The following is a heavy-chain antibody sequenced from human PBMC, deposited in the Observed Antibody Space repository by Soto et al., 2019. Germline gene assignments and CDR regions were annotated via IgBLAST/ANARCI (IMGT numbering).Heavy chain of an antibody. CDR2: ISGSGGST. D-gene: IGHD2-15*01. CDR1: GSTFSSYA. Sequence: GGSLRLSCAASGSTFSSYAMSWVRQAPGKGLEWVSAISGSGGSTYYADSVKGRFTISRDNSKNTLYLQMSSLRSEDTAVYYCARDGGDYCSGGSCYSFDAFDIWGQGTMVTVSS. J-gene: IGHJ3*02. CDR3: ARDGGDYCSGGSCYSFDAFDI. V-gene: IGHV3-23*01.